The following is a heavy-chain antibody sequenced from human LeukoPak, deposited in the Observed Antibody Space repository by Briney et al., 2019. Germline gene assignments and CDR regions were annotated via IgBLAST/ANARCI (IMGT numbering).Heavy chain of an antibody. D-gene: IGHD6-19*01. CDR3: ARRQWLARVKYDY. Sequence: SETLSLTCAVSGGSISSSNWWSWVRQPPGKGLEWIGEIYHSGSTNYNPSLKSRVTISVDTSKNQFSLKLSSVTAADTAVYYCARRQWLARVKYDYWGQGTLVTVSS. J-gene: IGHJ4*02. CDR1: GGSISSSNW. CDR2: IYHSGST. V-gene: IGHV4-4*02.